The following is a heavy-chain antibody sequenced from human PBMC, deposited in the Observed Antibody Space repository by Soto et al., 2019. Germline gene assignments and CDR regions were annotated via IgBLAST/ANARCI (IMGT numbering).Heavy chain of an antibody. CDR2: INAGNGDT. CDR1: GYTFTSYT. Sequence: ASVKVSCKASGYTFTSYTIHWVRQAPGQRLEWMGWINAGNGDTKYSQKFQGRVTITRDTSASTAYMELSSLRSEDTAVYYCARAREAWNWFDPWGQGTLVTVSS. J-gene: IGHJ5*02. D-gene: IGHD2-21*01. CDR3: ARAREAWNWFDP. V-gene: IGHV1-3*01.